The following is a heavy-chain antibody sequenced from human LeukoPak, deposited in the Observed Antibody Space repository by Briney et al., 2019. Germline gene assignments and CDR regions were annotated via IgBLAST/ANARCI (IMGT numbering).Heavy chain of an antibody. CDR3: AKDQFDP. Sequence: GGSLRLSCAASGFTFSSYAMTWVRQAPGKGLEWVSSIGGSGAITYYADSVKDRFTISRDNSKNTLYLHMNSLRAEDTAVYYCAKDQFDPWGQGTLVTVSS. CDR1: GFTFSSYA. J-gene: IGHJ5*02. V-gene: IGHV3-23*01. CDR2: IGGSGAIT.